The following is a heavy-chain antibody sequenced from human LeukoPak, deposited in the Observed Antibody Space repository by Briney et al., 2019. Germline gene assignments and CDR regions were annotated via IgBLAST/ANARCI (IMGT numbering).Heavy chain of an antibody. V-gene: IGHV3-74*01. CDR1: GFTFSSYW. CDR3: ARLGRIAVAGYDY. CDR2: INSDGSST. Sequence: PGGSLRLSCAASGFTFSSYWMHWVRQAPGKGLVWVSRINSDGSSTSYADSVKGRFTISGDNAKNTLYLQMNSLRAEDTAVYYCARLGRIAVAGYDYWGQGTLVTVSS. D-gene: IGHD6-19*01. J-gene: IGHJ4*02.